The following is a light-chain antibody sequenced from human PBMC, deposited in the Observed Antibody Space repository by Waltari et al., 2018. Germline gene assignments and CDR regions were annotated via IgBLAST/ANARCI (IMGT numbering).Light chain of an antibody. CDR2: DAS. V-gene: IGKV3-11*01. CDR1: QSVSSY. Sequence: ILLTQSPATLSLSPGERATLSCRPSQSVSSYLAWYQQQPGQAPRLLIYDASNGATGITARFSGGGSGTDFTLTISSRETKDFAVYYGQKRSNGQCTFGPGTKVDIK. J-gene: IGKJ3*01. CDR3: QKRSNGQCT.